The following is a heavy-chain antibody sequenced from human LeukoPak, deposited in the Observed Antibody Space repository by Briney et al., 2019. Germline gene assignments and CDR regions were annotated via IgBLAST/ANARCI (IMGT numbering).Heavy chain of an antibody. CDR1: GGTFSSYT. D-gene: IGHD4-17*01. Sequence: SVKVSCKASGGTFSSYTISWVRQAPGQGLEWMGRIIPILGIANYAQKFQGRVTITADKSTSTAYMELSSLRSEDTAVYYCATGIFYGDFAPHHFDYWGQGTLVTVSS. J-gene: IGHJ4*02. CDR2: IIPILGIA. V-gene: IGHV1-69*02. CDR3: ATGIFYGDFAPHHFDY.